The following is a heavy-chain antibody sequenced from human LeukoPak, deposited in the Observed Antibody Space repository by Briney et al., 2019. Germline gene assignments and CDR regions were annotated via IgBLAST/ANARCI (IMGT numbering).Heavy chain of an antibody. CDR2: IYYSGST. D-gene: IGHD5-18*01. V-gene: IGHV4-39*07. CDR1: GGSISSSSYY. CDR3: ALGYSYGAPLDY. J-gene: IGHJ4*02. Sequence: KPSETLSLTCTVSGGSISSSSYYWGWIRQPPGKGLEWIGSIYYSGSTYYNPSLKSRVTISLDTSKNQFSLKLISVTAADTAVYYCALGYSYGAPLDYWGQGTLVTVSS.